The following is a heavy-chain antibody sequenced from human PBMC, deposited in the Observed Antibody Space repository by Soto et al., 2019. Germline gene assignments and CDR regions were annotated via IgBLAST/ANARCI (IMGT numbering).Heavy chain of an antibody. Sequence: QMQLQESGPGLVKPSQTLSLTCTVSRGSISSGGYYWSWIRHHPGKGLEWIGSIFYSGIHHYNPSLKSRCSMSVDTSKRQLSLTLRFATSADTAVYYCARGRTYYDPWGQGTLVTVSS. D-gene: IGHD3-10*01. J-gene: IGHJ5*02. CDR1: RGSISSGGYY. CDR3: ARGRTYYDP. CDR2: IFYSGIH. V-gene: IGHV4-31*03.